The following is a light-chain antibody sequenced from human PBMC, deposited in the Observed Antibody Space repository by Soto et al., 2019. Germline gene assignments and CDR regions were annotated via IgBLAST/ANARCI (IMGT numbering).Light chain of an antibody. CDR1: QSVSSK. CDR3: QQYNTWPPIT. Sequence: EIMMTQSPSTLSVSPGERATLSCRASQSVSSKLAWYQQTPGQAPRLLIYGASTRATGIPARFSGSGSGTEFTLTLSSLQSEDFAVYYCQQYNTWPPITFGQRGLLEI. V-gene: IGKV3-15*01. CDR2: GAS. J-gene: IGKJ5*01.